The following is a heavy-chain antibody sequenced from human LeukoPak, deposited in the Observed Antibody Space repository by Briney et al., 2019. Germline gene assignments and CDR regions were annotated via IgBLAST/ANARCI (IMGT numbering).Heavy chain of an antibody. CDR3: AREDWNASDY. Sequence: GASVKVSCKASGYTFTSYALSWVRQAPGQGLEWMGWIIPYNGNTNYAQKYQGRVTITTDTSTSTAYMELSSLRSEDTAVYYCAREDWNASDYWGQGTLVTVSS. V-gene: IGHV1-18*01. CDR1: GYTFTSYA. CDR2: IIPYNGNT. D-gene: IGHD1-1*01. J-gene: IGHJ4*02.